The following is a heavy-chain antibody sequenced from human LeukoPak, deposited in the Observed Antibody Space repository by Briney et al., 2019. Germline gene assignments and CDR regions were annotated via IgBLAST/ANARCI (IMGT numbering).Heavy chain of an antibody. J-gene: IGHJ4*02. Sequence: GGSLRLSCAASGFTFSSYAMHWVRQAPGKGLEWVAAISYDGSNKYYADSVKGRFTISRDNSKNTLYLQMNSLRAEDTAVYYCARDSRQVTKSVGLDYWGQGTLVTVSS. CDR1: GFTFSSYA. D-gene: IGHD4-17*01. CDR3: ARDSRQVTKSVGLDY. CDR2: ISYDGSNK. V-gene: IGHV3-30-3*01.